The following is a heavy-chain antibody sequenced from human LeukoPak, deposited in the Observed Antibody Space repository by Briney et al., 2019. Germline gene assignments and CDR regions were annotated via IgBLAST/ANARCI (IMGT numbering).Heavy chain of an antibody. CDR1: GYTFTGYY. J-gene: IGHJ4*02. CDR3: ARQPSSSWYKAYFDY. Sequence: ASVKVSCKASGYTFTGYYMHWVRQAPGQGLEWMGWINPNSGGTNYAQKFQGRVTMTRDTSISTAYMELSRLRSDDTAVYYCARQPSSSWYKAYFDYWGQGTLVTVSS. CDR2: INPNSGGT. D-gene: IGHD6-13*01. V-gene: IGHV1-2*02.